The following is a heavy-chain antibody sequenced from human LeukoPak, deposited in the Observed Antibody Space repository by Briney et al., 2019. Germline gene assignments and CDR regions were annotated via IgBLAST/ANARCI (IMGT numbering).Heavy chain of an antibody. D-gene: IGHD5-12*01. V-gene: IGHV3-21*01. CDR1: GFTFSSYS. Sequence: GSLRLSCAASGFTFSSYSMNWVRQAPGKGLEWVSSISSSSSYIYYADSVKGRFTISRDNAKNSLYLQMNSLRAEDTAVYYCARVGLVATMRGVFDYWGQGTLVTVSS. J-gene: IGHJ4*02. CDR2: ISSSSSYI. CDR3: ARVGLVATMRGVFDY.